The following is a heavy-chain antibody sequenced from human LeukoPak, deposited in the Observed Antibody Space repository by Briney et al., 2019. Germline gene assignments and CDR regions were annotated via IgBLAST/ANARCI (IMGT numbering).Heavy chain of an antibody. CDR1: EFSFRGYW. Sequence: GGSLRLSCVGSEFSFRGYWMSWVRQAPGKGLEWVANIMQDGSETYYVDSVKGRFTISRDNAKESLYLQMNNLRVEDTAVYFCRGTHTTIFAYFMDVWGKGTTVTVSS. D-gene: IGHD3-3*01. J-gene: IGHJ6*03. CDR2: IMQDGSET. V-gene: IGHV3-7*01. CDR3: RGTHTTIFAYFMDV.